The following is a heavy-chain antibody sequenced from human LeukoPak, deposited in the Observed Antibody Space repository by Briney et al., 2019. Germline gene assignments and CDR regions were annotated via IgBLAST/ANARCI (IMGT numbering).Heavy chain of an antibody. CDR1: GGSLSGYY. D-gene: IGHD3-10*01. V-gene: IGHV4-59*01. CDR2: IHYSGST. Sequence: KPSETLSLTCSVSGGSLSGYYWSWIRQPPGKGLEWIAYIHYSGSTNYNPSLKSRVTISVDTSKNQFSLKLSSVTAADTAVYYCARGAESGSYYFDYWGQGTLVTVSS. CDR3: ARGAESGSYYFDY. J-gene: IGHJ4*02.